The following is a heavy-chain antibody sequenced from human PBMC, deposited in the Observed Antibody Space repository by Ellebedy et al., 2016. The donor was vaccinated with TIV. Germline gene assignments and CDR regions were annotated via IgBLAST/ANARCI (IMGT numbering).Heavy chain of an antibody. CDR3: ARTGGVSVAGTNVF. V-gene: IGHV1-69*06. CDR1: GEIFSNYE. CDR2: IIPNFRTA. D-gene: IGHD6-19*01. J-gene: IGHJ4*02. Sequence: AASVKVSCKASGEIFSNYEIFWVRQAPGQGLEWVGGIIPNFRTAKYAQKFQGRVSISADRSTNTTYMELTSLILDDTAVYYCARTGGVSVAGTNVFWGQGTLVTVSS.